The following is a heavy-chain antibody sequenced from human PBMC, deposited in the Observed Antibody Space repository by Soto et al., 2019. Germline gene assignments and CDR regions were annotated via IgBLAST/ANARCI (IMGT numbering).Heavy chain of an antibody. CDR3: GTGYAFDI. D-gene: IGHD7-27*01. Sequence: EVQLVESGGGLVKPGGSLRLSCAASGLTFSNAWMSWVHQAPGKGLEWVGRIKSRKNGGTTDYAAAVKGRFTISRDDSNNTLFLEMNSLKIDDTAVYYCGTGYAFDIWGQGTMGTVS. CDR1: GLTFSNAW. J-gene: IGHJ3*02. CDR2: IKSRKNGGTT. V-gene: IGHV3-15*01.